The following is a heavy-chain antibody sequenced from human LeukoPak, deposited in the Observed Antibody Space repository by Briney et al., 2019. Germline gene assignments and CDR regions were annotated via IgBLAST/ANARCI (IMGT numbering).Heavy chain of an antibody. V-gene: IGHV4-59*01. CDR2: IYYSGST. CDR3: ARAFYPGYYSYMAV. CDR1: GGSFSGYY. Sequence: SETLSLTCAVYGGSFSGYYWSWIRQPPGKGLEWIGYIYYSGSTNYNPSLKSRVTTSVDTSKNQFSLRLSSVTAADTAVYYCARAFYPGYYSYMAVWGKGTTVTVSS. J-gene: IGHJ6*03. D-gene: IGHD3-3*02.